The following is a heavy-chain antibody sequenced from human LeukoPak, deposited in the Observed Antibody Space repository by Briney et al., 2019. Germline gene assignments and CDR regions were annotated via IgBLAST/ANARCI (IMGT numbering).Heavy chain of an antibody. CDR3: AKDSIYGRGYNSPMDA. Sequence: GRSLRLSCAPSGFIFSNDGMHCGRQAPGKGLEWVAVIWYDGTNKYYADSVEGRFTISRDNSRSMLFLQMTSLTVEDTAVYFCAKDSIYGRGYNSPMDAWGQGTLVTVPS. CDR1: GFIFSNDG. V-gene: IGHV3-33*06. D-gene: IGHD3-3*02. CDR2: IWYDGTNK. J-gene: IGHJ5*02.